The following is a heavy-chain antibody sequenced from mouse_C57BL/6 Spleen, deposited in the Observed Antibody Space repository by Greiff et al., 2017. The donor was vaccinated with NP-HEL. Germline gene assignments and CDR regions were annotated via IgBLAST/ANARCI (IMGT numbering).Heavy chain of an antibody. CDR3: ARITTVVANFDY. Sequence: EVKLVESVAELVRPGASVKLSCTASGFNIKNTYMHWVKQRPEQGLEWIGRIDPANGNTKYAPKFQGKATITADTSSNTAYLQLSSLTSEDTAIYYCARITTVVANFDYWGQGTTLTVSS. V-gene: IGHV14-3*01. CDR1: GFNIKNTY. CDR2: IDPANGNT. D-gene: IGHD1-1*01. J-gene: IGHJ2*01.